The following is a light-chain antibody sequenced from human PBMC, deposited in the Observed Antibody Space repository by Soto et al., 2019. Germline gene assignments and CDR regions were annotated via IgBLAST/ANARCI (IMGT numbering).Light chain of an antibody. V-gene: IGKV4-1*01. J-gene: IGKJ4*01. CDR1: QCVLYSSNNKNY. CDR2: WAS. Sequence: DIVMTQSPDSLAVSLGERATINCKSSQCVLYSSNNKNYLAWYQQKPGQPPKLLIYWASTRESGVPDRFSGSGSGTDFTLTISSLQAEDVAVYYCQQYYSTLTFGGGTKVDIK. CDR3: QQYYSTLT.